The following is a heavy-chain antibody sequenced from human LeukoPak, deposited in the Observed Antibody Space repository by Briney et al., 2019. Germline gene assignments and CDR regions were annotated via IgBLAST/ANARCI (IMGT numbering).Heavy chain of an antibody. CDR3: ARWGSGTSCPNTSKRQHFQH. CDR2: ISSSSSYI. V-gene: IGHV3-21*01. D-gene: IGHD2-15*01. Sequence: GGSLRLSCAASGFTFSSYSMNWVRQAPGKGLEWVSSISSSSSYIYYADSVKGRFTISRDNSKNTLYLQMNSLRAEDTAVYYCARWGSGTSCPNTSKRQHFQHWGQGTLVTVSS. J-gene: IGHJ1*01. CDR1: GFTFSSYS.